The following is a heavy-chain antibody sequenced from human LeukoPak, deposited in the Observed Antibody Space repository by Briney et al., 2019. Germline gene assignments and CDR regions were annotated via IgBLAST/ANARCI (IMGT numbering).Heavy chain of an antibody. D-gene: IGHD3-3*01. CDR1: GFTFSSYS. J-gene: IGHJ6*03. Sequence: GGSLRLSCAAAGFTFSSYSMNWVRQAPGKGLEWGSYISSSSSTIYYADSVKGRFTISRDNAKNSLYLQMNSLRAEDTAVYYCARSTIFYYYYMDVWGKGTTVTVSS. V-gene: IGHV3-48*01. CDR3: ARSTIFYYYYMDV. CDR2: ISSSSSTI.